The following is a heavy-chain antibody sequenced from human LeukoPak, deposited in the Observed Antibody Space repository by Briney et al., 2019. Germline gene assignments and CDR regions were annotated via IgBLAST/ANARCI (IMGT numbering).Heavy chain of an antibody. J-gene: IGHJ4*02. CDR1: GFSVSSNY. V-gene: IGHV3-66*01. CDR2: IYSGGST. Sequence: PGGSLRLSCAASGFSVSSNYMSWVSQAPGKGMEWVSIIYSGGSTYYADSVKGRFTISRDNSKNTLYLQMNSLRADDTAVYYCAGVWGRDYGGKGGYFDYWGQGTLVTVSS. D-gene: IGHD4-23*01. CDR3: AGVWGRDYGGKGGYFDY.